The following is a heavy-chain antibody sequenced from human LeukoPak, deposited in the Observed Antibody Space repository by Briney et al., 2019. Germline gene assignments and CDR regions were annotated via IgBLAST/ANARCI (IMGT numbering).Heavy chain of an antibody. CDR3: AKCVGVVINYYYYMDV. D-gene: IGHD3-3*01. Sequence: GGSLRLSCAASGFTFSSYAMSWVRQAPGKGLEWVSAISGSGGSTYYADSVKGRFTISRDNSKNTLYLQMNSLRAEDTAVYYCAKCVGVVINYYYYMDVWGKGTTVTVSS. J-gene: IGHJ6*03. CDR1: GFTFSSYA. CDR2: ISGSGGST. V-gene: IGHV3-23*01.